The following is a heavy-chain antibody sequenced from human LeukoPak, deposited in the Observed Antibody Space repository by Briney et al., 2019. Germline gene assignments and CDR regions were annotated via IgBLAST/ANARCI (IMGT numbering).Heavy chain of an antibody. J-gene: IGHJ4*02. D-gene: IGHD4-17*01. CDR1: GFNVYSNY. CDR3: ARDSSTVTTWFDY. Sequence: QPGGSLRLSCVASGFNVYSNYMHWVRQAPGRGLEWVSVLYSGGSTYYADSVKGRFTISRDNSKNTLYLQINSLGAEDTAVYYCARDSSTVTTWFDYWGQGSLVTVSS. V-gene: IGHV3-66*01. CDR2: LYSGGST.